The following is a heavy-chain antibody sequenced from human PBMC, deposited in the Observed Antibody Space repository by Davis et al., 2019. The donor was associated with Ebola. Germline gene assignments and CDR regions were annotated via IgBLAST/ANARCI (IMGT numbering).Heavy chain of an antibody. CDR3: ARGWRYPGA. CDR1: GITFSNAW. CDR2: IKQDGSEK. Sequence: GESLKISCEASGITFSNAWMSWVRQAPGKGPEWVANIKQDGSEKYYVDSVKGRFTLSRDNTKNSLYLQMNNLRAEDTALYYCARGWRYPGAWGQGTLVTVSS. V-gene: IGHV3-7*01. D-gene: IGHD2-2*02. J-gene: IGHJ5*02.